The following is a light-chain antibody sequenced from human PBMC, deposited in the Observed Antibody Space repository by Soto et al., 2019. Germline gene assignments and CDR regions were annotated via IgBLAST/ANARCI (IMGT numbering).Light chain of an antibody. Sequence: EIVLTQSPATLSLSPGERATLPCRASQSVSSYLAWYQQKPGQAPRLLIYDASNRATGIPARFSGSGSGTDLTLTISSLEPEDFAVYYCQQRSNWPWTFGQGTKV. CDR1: QSVSSY. CDR2: DAS. J-gene: IGKJ1*01. CDR3: QQRSNWPWT. V-gene: IGKV3-11*01.